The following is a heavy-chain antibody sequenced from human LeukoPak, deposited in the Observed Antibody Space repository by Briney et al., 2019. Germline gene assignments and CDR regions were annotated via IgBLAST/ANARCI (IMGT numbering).Heavy chain of an antibody. Sequence: SETLSLTCTVSGGSISSYYWSWIRQPPGKGLEWIGYIYYSGSTNYNPSLKSRVTISVDTSKNQFSLKLSSVTAADTAVYYCASTPQRVDFDWLLFDYWGQGTLVTVSS. J-gene: IGHJ4*02. CDR1: GGSISSYY. CDR2: IYYSGST. D-gene: IGHD3-9*01. V-gene: IGHV4-59*08. CDR3: ASTPQRVDFDWLLFDY.